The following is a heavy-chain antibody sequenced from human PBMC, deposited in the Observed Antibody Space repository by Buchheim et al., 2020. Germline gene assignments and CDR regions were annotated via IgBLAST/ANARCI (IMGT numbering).Heavy chain of an antibody. J-gene: IGHJ4*02. V-gene: IGHV4-31*03. D-gene: IGHD3-10*01. Sequence: QVQLQESGPGLVKPSQTLSLTCTVSGGPISSSGYYWSWIRQHPGKGLEWIGYIYYSGSTHYNPSLKSRVTISVDTSKNQFPLKLSSVTAADTAVYYCARYIGELRYYFDYWGQGTL. CDR3: ARYIGELRYYFDY. CDR2: IYYSGST. CDR1: GGPISSSGYY.